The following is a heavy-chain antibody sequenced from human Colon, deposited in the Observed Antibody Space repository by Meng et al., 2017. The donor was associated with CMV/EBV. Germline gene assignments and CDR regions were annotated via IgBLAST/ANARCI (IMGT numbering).Heavy chain of an antibody. CDR3: DASDY. J-gene: IGHJ4*02. V-gene: IGHV3-23*01. D-gene: IGHD2-2*01. Sequence: GESLGLACEASGLTFSSVAMSWGRQEPGKGLEWVSTISADGSGTHYADSVRGRFTISRDNPRNTLFLQMDTLRVEDTAVYYCDASDYWGQGILVTVSS. CDR2: ISADGSGT. CDR1: GLTFSSVA.